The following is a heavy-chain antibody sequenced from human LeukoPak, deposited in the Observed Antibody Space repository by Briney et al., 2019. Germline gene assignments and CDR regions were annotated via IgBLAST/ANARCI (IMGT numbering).Heavy chain of an antibody. CDR3: ARESFFGDYEG. Sequence: KTSETLSLTCTVSGYSISSGYYWTWIRQPPGKGLEWIGEINHSGSTNYNPSLKSRVTISVDTSKNQFSLKLSSVTAADTAVYYCARESFFGDYEGWGQGTLVTVSS. J-gene: IGHJ4*02. CDR2: INHSGST. D-gene: IGHD4-17*01. V-gene: IGHV4-38-2*02. CDR1: GYSISSGYY.